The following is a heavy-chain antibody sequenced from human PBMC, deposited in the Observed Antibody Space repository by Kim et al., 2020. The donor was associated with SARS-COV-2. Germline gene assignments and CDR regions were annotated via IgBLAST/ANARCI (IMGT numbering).Heavy chain of an antibody. Sequence: PKSRVTIPVDTSKNQFSLKRSSVTAADTAVYYCARLNYYDSSGYYEFDYWGQGTLVTVSS. D-gene: IGHD3-22*01. CDR3: ARLNYYDSSGYYEFDY. V-gene: IGHV4-39*01. J-gene: IGHJ4*02.